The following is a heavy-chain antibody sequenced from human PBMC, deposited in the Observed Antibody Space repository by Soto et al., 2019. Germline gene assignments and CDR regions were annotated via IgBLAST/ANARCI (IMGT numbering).Heavy chain of an antibody. CDR1: GFTFSSYG. J-gene: IGHJ4*02. CDR3: ARVSEGGSYYGGIDY. Sequence: QVQLVESGGGVVQPGRSLRLSCAASGFTFSSYGMHWVRQAPGKGLEWVAVIWYDGSNKYYADSVKGRFTISRDNSKNTLYLQMNSLRAEDTAVYYCARVSEGGSYYGGIDYWGQRTLVTVSS. D-gene: IGHD1-26*01. V-gene: IGHV3-33*01. CDR2: IWYDGSNK.